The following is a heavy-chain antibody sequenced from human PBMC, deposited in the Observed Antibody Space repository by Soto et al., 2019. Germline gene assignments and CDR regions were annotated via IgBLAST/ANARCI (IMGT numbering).Heavy chain of an antibody. CDR2: TYYRSKWYN. Sequence: PSQTLSLTCALPGDSVSSNSAAWNWTRQSPLRGLEWLGRTYYRSKWYNDYAVTVKSRITINPDTSKNQFSLQLNSLTPEDTAVYYCARDGPHIAVAGTPYYYYYGMDVWGQGTTVTVSS. CDR1: GDSVSSNSAA. CDR3: ARDGPHIAVAGTPYYYYYGMDV. D-gene: IGHD6-19*01. V-gene: IGHV6-1*01. J-gene: IGHJ6*02.